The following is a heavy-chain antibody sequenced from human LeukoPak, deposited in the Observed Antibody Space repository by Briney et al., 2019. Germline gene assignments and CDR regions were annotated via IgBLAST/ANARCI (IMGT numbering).Heavy chain of an antibody. CDR2: ISSSGSTI. CDR3: AKVYELRGYYYYYYMDV. J-gene: IGHJ6*03. Sequence: PGGSLRLSCAASGFTFSRYEMNWVRQAPGKGLEWVSYISSSGSTIYYADSVKGRFTISRDNSKNTLYLQMNSLRAEDTAVYYCAKVYELRGYYYYYYMDVWGKGTTVTISS. D-gene: IGHD3-16*01. CDR1: GFTFSRYE. V-gene: IGHV3-48*03.